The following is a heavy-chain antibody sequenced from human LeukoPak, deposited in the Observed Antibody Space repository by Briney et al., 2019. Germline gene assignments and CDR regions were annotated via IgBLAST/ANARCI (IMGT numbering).Heavy chain of an antibody. CDR2: IHTSDS. D-gene: IGHD1-26*01. Sequence: PSETLSLTCTVSGGLVDSYYWHWIRQSPGKGLEWIANIHTSDSNYNPSLKGRVIVSVDTSRNEVSLKVTSVTTADTAVYYCARGFFYSGKYGWLDPWGQGTLVTVSS. J-gene: IGHJ5*02. CDR1: GGLVDSYY. CDR3: ARGFFYSGKYGWLDP. V-gene: IGHV4-4*08.